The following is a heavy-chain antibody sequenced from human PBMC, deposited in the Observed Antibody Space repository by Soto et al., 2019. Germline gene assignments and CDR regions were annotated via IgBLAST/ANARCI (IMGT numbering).Heavy chain of an antibody. J-gene: IGHJ3*02. V-gene: IGHV3-33*01. Sequence: QVQLVESGGGVVQPGRSLRLSCAASGFTFSSYGMHWVRQAPGKGLEWVAVIWYDGSNKYYADSVKGRITISRDNSKNTLYLQMNSLRAEDTAVYYCARDTDYYGSSGYPRGAFDIWGQGTMVTVSS. D-gene: IGHD3-22*01. CDR2: IWYDGSNK. CDR1: GFTFSSYG. CDR3: ARDTDYYGSSGYPRGAFDI.